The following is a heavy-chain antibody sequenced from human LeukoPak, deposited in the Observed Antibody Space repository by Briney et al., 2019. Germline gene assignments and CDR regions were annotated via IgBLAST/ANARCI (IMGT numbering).Heavy chain of an antibody. D-gene: IGHD4-17*01. V-gene: IGHV3-53*01. CDR3: ARGKYGDYADY. CDR2: IYSGGST. CDR1: GFTFSSYS. Sequence: GGSLRLSCAASGFTFSSYSMNWVRQAPGKGLEWVSVIYSGGSTYYADSVKGRFTISRDNSKNTLYLQMNSLRAEDTAVYYCARGKYGDYADYWGQGTLVTVSS. J-gene: IGHJ4*02.